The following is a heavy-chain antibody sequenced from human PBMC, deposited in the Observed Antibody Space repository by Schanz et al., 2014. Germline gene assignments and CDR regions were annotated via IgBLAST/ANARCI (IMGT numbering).Heavy chain of an antibody. CDR3: AKVREWWPYYFDY. Sequence: EQVLESGGGFVQPGGSLRLSCATSGFTFTTFAMTWVRQAPGKGLEWVSGISDRGDGTNYGDSVRGRFTISRDNSKNTVHLQMNSLRAEDTAVYFCAKVREWWPYYFDYWGQGTLVTVSS. CDR2: ISDRGDGT. J-gene: IGHJ4*02. CDR1: GFTFTTFA. V-gene: IGHV3-23*01. D-gene: IGHD2-15*01.